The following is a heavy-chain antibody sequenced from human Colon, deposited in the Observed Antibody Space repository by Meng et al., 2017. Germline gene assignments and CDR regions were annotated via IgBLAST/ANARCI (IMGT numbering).Heavy chain of an antibody. CDR1: GYIFTNYD. Sequence: VQRVQSGAGVKKPGASVKVSCKASGYIFTNYDTNWVRQATGQGLEWMGWMNPNSGNTGYAQKFQGRVTMTRNASISTAYMELSSLRSDDTAVYYCARAIAAAGSNWFDLWGQGTLVTVSS. CDR3: ARAIAAAGSNWFDL. CDR2: MNPNSGNT. J-gene: IGHJ5*02. V-gene: IGHV1-8*01. D-gene: IGHD6-13*01.